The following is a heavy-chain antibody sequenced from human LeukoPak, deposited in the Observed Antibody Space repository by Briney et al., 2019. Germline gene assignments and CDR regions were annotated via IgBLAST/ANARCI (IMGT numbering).Heavy chain of an antibody. D-gene: IGHD3-10*01. Sequence: GGSLRLSCAASGFTFSSYSMNWVRQAPGRGLEWVSYISSSSSTIYYADSVKGRFTISRDNAKNSLYLQMNSLRDEDTAVYYCARDEGYYGSGSYYSVWGQGTLVTVSS. CDR3: ARDEGYYGSGSYYSV. V-gene: IGHV3-48*02. CDR1: GFTFSSYS. CDR2: ISSSSSTI. J-gene: IGHJ4*02.